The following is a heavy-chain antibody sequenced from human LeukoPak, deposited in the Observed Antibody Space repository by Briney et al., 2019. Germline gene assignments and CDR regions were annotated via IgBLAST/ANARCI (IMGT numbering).Heavy chain of an antibody. Sequence: GGSLRLSCAASGFTFSSYAMSWVRQAPGKGLEWVSAISGSGGSTYYVDSVKGRFTISRDNFKNTLYLQMNSLRAEDTAVYYCAKVRDYDSSGHSDYWGQGNLVTVSS. CDR1: GFTFSSYA. CDR3: AKVRDYDSSGHSDY. CDR2: ISGSGGST. J-gene: IGHJ4*02. V-gene: IGHV3-23*01. D-gene: IGHD3-22*01.